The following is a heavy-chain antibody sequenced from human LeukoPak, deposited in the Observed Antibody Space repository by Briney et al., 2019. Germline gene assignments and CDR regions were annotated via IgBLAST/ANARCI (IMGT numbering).Heavy chain of an antibody. CDR3: AAGLTDFWSGYYYYYYYGMDV. CDR2: IVVGSGNT. CDR1: GFTFTSSA. Sequence: SVKVSCKASGFTFTSSAMQWVRQARGQRLEWIGWIVVGSGNTNYAQKFQERVTITRDMSTSTAYMELSSLRSEDTAVYYCAAGLTDFWSGYYYYYYYGMDVWGQGTTVTVSS. V-gene: IGHV1-58*02. D-gene: IGHD3-3*01. J-gene: IGHJ6*02.